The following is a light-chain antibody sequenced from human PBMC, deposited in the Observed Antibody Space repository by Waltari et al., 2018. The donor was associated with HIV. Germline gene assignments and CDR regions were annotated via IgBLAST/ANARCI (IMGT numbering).Light chain of an antibody. V-gene: IGLV2-14*01. Sequence: QSALPQPASVSGSPREPITISCTGANFDIFGYNFVSWFQHHPGKAPKVIIYEVTNRPSGVSNRFSGSKSGNTASLTISGLQPEDEAEYFCISYRSTSSPVFGGGTKLTVL. CDR1: NFDIFGYNF. J-gene: IGLJ3*02. CDR3: ISYRSTSSPV. CDR2: EVT.